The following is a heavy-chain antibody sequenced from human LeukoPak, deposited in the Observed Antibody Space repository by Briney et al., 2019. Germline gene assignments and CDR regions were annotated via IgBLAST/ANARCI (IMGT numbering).Heavy chain of an antibody. CDR3: ARVDTIFGVVDVVSAFDI. D-gene: IGHD3-3*01. V-gene: IGHV1-69*13. J-gene: IGHJ3*02. CDR2: IIPIFGTA. Sequence: VASVKVSCKASGGTFSSYAISWVRQAPGQRLEWMGGIIPIFGTANYAQKFQGRVTITADESTSTAYMELSSLRSEDTAVYYCARVDTIFGVVDVVSAFDIWGQGTMVTVSS. CDR1: GGTFSSYA.